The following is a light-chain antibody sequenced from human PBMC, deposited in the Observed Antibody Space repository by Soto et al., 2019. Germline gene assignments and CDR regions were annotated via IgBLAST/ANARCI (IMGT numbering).Light chain of an antibody. Sequence: DVGMTQSPLSLPVTLGQPASISCRSSQSLVSGGGSTYLSWFQQTPGQSPRRLIYKVSDRDSGVPDRFSGSGSDTDVARKMSRVAAEDVGVYFCRRATHWPYTFGQGTKLEIE. CDR3: RRATHWPYT. CDR1: QSLVSGGGSTY. CDR2: KVS. V-gene: IGKV2-30*01. J-gene: IGKJ2*01.